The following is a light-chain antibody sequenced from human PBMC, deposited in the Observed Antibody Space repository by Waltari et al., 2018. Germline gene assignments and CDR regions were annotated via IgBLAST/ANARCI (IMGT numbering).Light chain of an antibody. CDR2: ELS. CDR1: QSLLHSDGKNY. V-gene: IGKV2-29*02. Sequence: DIEMTQTPLSLSVTPGQPAPISCKSSQSLLHSDGKNYVYWYLQKPGRSPQHPIYELSSRFSGVPDRFSGSGSGTDFTLKISRVEAEDVGVYYCMQGLQIPITFGQGTRL. CDR3: MQGLQIPIT. J-gene: IGKJ5*01.